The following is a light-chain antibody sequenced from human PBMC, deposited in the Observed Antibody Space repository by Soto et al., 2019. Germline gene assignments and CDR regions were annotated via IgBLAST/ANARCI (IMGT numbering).Light chain of an antibody. CDR3: QQRSNWPLT. CDR2: DAS. V-gene: IGKV3-11*01. Sequence: EIVLTQSPAALSFSPGERATLSCRASQSVGNSLAWYQQKPGQAPRLLIYDASSKPTDIPARFTGSGSGTDFCLTISGLEPEDFAVYYCQQRSNWPLTFGGGTKVEIK. J-gene: IGKJ4*01. CDR1: QSVGNS.